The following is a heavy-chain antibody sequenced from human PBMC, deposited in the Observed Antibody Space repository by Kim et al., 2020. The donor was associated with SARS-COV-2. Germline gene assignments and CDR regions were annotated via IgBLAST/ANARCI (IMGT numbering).Heavy chain of an antibody. V-gene: IGHV4-59*01. D-gene: IGHD3-16*01. Sequence: SETLSLTCTVSGGSISSYYWSWIRQPPGKGLEWIGYIYYSGSTNYNPSLKSRVTISVDTSKNQFSLKLSSVTAADTAVYYCARCPHPLRFDLWGRGTMVTVSS. J-gene: IGHJ2*01. CDR2: IYYSGST. CDR1: GGSISSYY. CDR3: ARCPHPLRFDL.